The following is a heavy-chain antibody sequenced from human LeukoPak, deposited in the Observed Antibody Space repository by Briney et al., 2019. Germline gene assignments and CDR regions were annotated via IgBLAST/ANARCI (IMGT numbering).Heavy chain of an antibody. CDR2: IYSGGST. CDR3: ARRGPSGYHDY. V-gene: IGHV3-53*01. CDR1: GFTFTTYA. J-gene: IGHJ4*02. D-gene: IGHD3-22*01. Sequence: GGSLRLSCAAPGFTFTTYAMSWVRQAPGKGLEWVSVIYSGGSTYYADSVKGRFTIFRDNSKNTLYLQMNSLRAEDTAVYYCARRGPSGYHDYWGQGTLVTVSS.